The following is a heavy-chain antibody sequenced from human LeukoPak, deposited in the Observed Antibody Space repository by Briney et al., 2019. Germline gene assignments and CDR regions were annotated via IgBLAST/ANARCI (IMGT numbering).Heavy chain of an antibody. D-gene: IGHD6-13*01. Sequence: SETLSPTCAVYGGSFSGYYWSWIRQPPGKGLEWIGEINHSGSTNYNPSLKSRVTISVDTSKNQFSLNLSSVTAADTAVYYCARGYSRAYYFDYWGQGTLVTVSS. CDR2: INHSGST. J-gene: IGHJ4*02. V-gene: IGHV4-34*01. CDR3: ARGYSRAYYFDY. CDR1: GGSFSGYY.